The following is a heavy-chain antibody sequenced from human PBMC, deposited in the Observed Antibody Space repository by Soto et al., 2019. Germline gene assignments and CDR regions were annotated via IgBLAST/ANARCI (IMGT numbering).Heavy chain of an antibody. CDR1: GGSISSYY. D-gene: IGHD3-22*01. CDR2: IYTSGST. J-gene: IGHJ6*02. Sequence: PSETLSLTCTVSGGSISSYYLSWIRQPAGKGLEWIGRIYTSGSTNYNPSLKSRVTMSVDTSKNQFSLKLSSVTAADTAVYYCARESSGYPYYYGMDVWGQGTTVTVYS. CDR3: ARESSGYPYYYGMDV. V-gene: IGHV4-4*07.